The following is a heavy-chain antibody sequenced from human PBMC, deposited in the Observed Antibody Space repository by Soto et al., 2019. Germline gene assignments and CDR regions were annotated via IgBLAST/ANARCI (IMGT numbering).Heavy chain of an antibody. Sequence: GGSLRLSCAASGFTFSRYWMSWVRQAPGKGLEWVANIKQDGSEESYVDSVRGRFTASRDNAKNSLYLQMNSLRAEDTAVYYCVRDVIGFWSGYYTGCFDYWGQGILVTVSS. V-gene: IGHV3-7*01. CDR1: GFTFSRYW. CDR3: VRDVIGFWSGYYTGCFDY. D-gene: IGHD3-3*01. J-gene: IGHJ4*01. CDR2: IKQDGSEE.